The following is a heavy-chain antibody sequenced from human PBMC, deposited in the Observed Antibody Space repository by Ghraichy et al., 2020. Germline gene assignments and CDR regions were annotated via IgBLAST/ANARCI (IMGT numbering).Heavy chain of an antibody. D-gene: IGHD6-13*01. CDR2: IYYSGST. CDR1: GGSISSSSYY. V-gene: IGHV4-39*07. Sequence: SETLSLTCTVSGGSISSSSYYWGWIRQPPGKGLQWIGVIYYSGSTYYNPSLKSRVTKSVDTSKNQFSLKLSSVTAADTAVYYCASLRMGIARRFDPWGQGTLVTVSS. J-gene: IGHJ5*02. CDR3: ASLRMGIARRFDP.